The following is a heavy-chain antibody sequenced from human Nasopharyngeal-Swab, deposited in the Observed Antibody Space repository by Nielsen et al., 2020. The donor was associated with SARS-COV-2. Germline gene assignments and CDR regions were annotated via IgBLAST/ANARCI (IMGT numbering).Heavy chain of an antibody. CDR3: ARGRGSIAARHWYYGMDV. Sequence: SETLSLTCAVYGGSFSGYYWSWIRQPPGKGLEWIGEINHSGSTNYNPSLKSRVTISVDTSKNQFSLKLSSVTAADTAVYYCARGRGSIAARHWYYGMDVWGQGTTVTVSS. CDR2: INHSGST. J-gene: IGHJ6*02. D-gene: IGHD6-6*01. CDR1: GGSFSGYY. V-gene: IGHV4-34*01.